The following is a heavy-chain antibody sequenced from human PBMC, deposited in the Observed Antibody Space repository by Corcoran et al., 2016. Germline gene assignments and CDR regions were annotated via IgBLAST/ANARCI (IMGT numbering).Heavy chain of an antibody. D-gene: IGHD5-18*01. V-gene: IGHV4-39*01. CDR1: GGSISSSSYY. CDR3: ARQKVDTAGYYFDY. J-gene: IGHJ4*02. CDR2: IYYSGST. Sequence: QLQLQESGPGLVKPSETLSLTCTVSGGSISSSSYYWGWIRQPPGKGLEWIGSIYYSGSTYYNPSLKSRVTISVDTSKNQFSRKLSSVTAADTAVYYCARQKVDTAGYYFDYWGQGTLVTVSS.